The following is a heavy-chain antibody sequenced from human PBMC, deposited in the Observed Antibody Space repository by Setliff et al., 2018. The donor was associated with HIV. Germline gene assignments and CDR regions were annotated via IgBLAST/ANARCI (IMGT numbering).Heavy chain of an antibody. CDR3: ARRMEMTPIGY. V-gene: IGHV7-4-1*02. D-gene: IGHD2-15*01. CDR1: GYTFNSYG. J-gene: IGHJ4*02. CDR2: INTVTGNQ. Sequence: GASVKVSCKASGYTFNSYGINWVRQAPGQGLEWMGWINTVTGNQTYAQGFTGRFVFSLDTSVSTAYLQISSLKAEDSAVYYCARRMEMTPIGYWGQGTLVTVSS.